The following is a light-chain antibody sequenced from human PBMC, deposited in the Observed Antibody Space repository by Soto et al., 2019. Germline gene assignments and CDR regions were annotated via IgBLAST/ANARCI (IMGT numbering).Light chain of an antibody. V-gene: IGLV2-18*02. Sequence: QSVLTQPPSVSGSPGQSVTISCTGTSSDVGSYNRVSWYQQPPGTAPKVMIYDVSNRPSGVPDRFSGSKSGNTASLTISGLQAEDESDYYCSSYTSSSTYVFGNGTKVTVL. J-gene: IGLJ1*01. CDR3: SSYTSSSTYV. CDR2: DVS. CDR1: SSDVGSYNR.